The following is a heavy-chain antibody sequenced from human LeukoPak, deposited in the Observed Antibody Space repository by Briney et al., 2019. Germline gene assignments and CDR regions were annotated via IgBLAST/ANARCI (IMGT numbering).Heavy chain of an antibody. V-gene: IGHV1-69*06. J-gene: IGHJ4*02. CDR3: ARADTLRSIDD. CDR1: GGTFSSYA. CDR2: IIPFFGTA. Sequence: GSSVKVSCKASGGTFSSYAISWVRPAPGQGLEWMGRIIPFFGTANYAQKFQGRVTITADKSTSTAYMELSSLRSEDTAVYYCARADTLRSIDDWGQGTLVTVSS. D-gene: IGHD4-17*01.